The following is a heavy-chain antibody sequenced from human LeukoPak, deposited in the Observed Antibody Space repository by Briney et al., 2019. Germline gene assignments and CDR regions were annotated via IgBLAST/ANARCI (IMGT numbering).Heavy chain of an antibody. V-gene: IGHV4-61*01. CDR1: GYSMATTSYY. CDR2: IYYSGST. CDR3: ARGPYDSSGYLYYYGMDV. J-gene: IGHJ6*02. Sequence: SETLSLTCSVSGYSMATTSYYWSWVRQPPGKGLEWIGYIYYSGSTNYNPSLKSRVTISVDTSKNQFSLKLSSVTAADTAVYYCARGPYDSSGYLYYYGMDVWGQGTTVTVSS. D-gene: IGHD3-22*01.